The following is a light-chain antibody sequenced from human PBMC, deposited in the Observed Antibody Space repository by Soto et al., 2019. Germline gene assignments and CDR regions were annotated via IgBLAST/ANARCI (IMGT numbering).Light chain of an antibody. Sequence: QSALTQPPSVSGSPGQSVTISCTGTSTDFVTYNRVSWYQQPPGTAPKLIVYEASNRPSGVPDRFSGSKSGNTASLTISGLQAADEADYYCSSYAGSNNVVFGGGTKVTVL. CDR3: SSYAGSNNVV. V-gene: IGLV2-18*02. CDR1: STDFVTYNR. CDR2: EAS. J-gene: IGLJ2*01.